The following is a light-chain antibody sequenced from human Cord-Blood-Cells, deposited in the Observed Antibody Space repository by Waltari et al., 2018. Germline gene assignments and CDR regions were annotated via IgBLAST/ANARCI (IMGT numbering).Light chain of an antibody. Sequence: QSALTQPASVSGSPGQSITISCTGTSSDVGSYNLVSWYQQHPGKAPKLMIYEVSKRPSGVSNRCSGSKSGNTASLTISGRQAEDEADYYCCSYAGSWVFGGGTKLTIL. V-gene: IGLV2-23*02. CDR2: EVS. CDR3: CSYAGSWV. J-gene: IGLJ3*02. CDR1: SSDVGSYNL.